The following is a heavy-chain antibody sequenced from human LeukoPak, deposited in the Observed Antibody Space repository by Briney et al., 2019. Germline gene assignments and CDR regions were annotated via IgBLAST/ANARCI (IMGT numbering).Heavy chain of an antibody. CDR2: IGTAGDT. Sequence: GGSLRLSCAASGFTFSSYDMHWVRHGTGKGLEWVSAIGTAGDTYYPGSVKGRFTTSRENAKNSLYLQMNSLRVGDTAMYYCARDGDNWNFGVIDSWGQGTLVTVSS. CDR3: ARDGDNWNFGVIDS. V-gene: IGHV3-13*04. D-gene: IGHD1-7*01. CDR1: GFTFSSYD. J-gene: IGHJ4*02.